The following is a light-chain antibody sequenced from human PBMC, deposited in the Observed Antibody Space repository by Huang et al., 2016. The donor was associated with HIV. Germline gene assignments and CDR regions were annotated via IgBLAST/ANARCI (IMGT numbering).Light chain of an antibody. Sequence: EIVMTQSPLSLVVTPGEPASISCRSSQSLLHSNGFNYFDLYLQKPGQSPQLLIYLASKRSSVVPDRFSGSGSGTDFTLKISRVEAEDVGVFYCMQSLQTPITFGQGTRLEIK. V-gene: IGKV2-28*01. CDR1: QSLLHSNGFNY. CDR2: LAS. CDR3: MQSLQTPIT. J-gene: IGKJ5*01.